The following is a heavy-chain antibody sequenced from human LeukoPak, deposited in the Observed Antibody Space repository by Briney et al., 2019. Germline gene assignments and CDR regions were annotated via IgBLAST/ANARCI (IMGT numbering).Heavy chain of an antibody. CDR3: ARDCSGGSCYGAFDI. V-gene: IGHV4-30-4*08. CDR2: IYDSGST. J-gene: IGHJ3*02. CDR1: GGSVSSGSYY. Sequence: PSETLSLTCTVSGGSVSSGSYYWSWSRQPPGKGLEWIGYIYDSGSTYYNPSLKSRITISVDTSENRFSLKLSSVTATDTAVYYCARDCSGGSCYGAFDIWGQGTMVTVSS. D-gene: IGHD2-15*01.